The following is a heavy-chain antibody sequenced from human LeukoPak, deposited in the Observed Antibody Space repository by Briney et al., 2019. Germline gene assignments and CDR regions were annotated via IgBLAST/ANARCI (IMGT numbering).Heavy chain of an antibody. Sequence: SETLSLTCTVSGGSISSGGYYWSWIRQHPGKGLEWIGYIYYSGSTYYNPSLKSRVTISVDTSKNQFSLKLSSVTAADTAVYYCARDRNYDYVWGTPMGGAFDIWGQGTMVTVSS. D-gene: IGHD3-16*01. J-gene: IGHJ3*02. V-gene: IGHV4-31*03. CDR2: IYYSGST. CDR3: ARDRNYDYVWGTPMGGAFDI. CDR1: GGSISSGGYY.